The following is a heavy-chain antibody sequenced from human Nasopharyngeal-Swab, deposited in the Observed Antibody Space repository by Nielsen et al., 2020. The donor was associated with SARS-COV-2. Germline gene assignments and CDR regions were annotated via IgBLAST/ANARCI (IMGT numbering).Heavy chain of an antibody. Sequence: GGSLRLSCVASGFTFSDYYMAWIRQAPGKGLEWVSYISTSGTTTDSADSVKGRFTISRDNANNLLYLQMSSLRGEDTAVYFCAREKGYRVLLDYYYHGMDVWGQGTTVTVSS. D-gene: IGHD3-10*01. CDR2: ISTSGTTT. CDR1: GFTFSDYY. J-gene: IGHJ6*02. CDR3: AREKGYRVLLDYYYHGMDV. V-gene: IGHV3-11*01.